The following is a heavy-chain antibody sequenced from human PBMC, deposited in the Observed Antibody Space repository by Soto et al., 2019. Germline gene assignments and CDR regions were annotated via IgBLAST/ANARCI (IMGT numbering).Heavy chain of an antibody. V-gene: IGHV4-31*03. CDR3: ARASYYDSGGYPGGPDY. Sequence: QVQLQESGPGLVKPSQTLSLTCTVSGGSISSGGYYWSWIRQHPGKGLEWIGYIYYSGSTYYNPSLKSRVTISVDTSKNQFSLKLSSVTAADTAVYYCARASYYDSGGYPGGPDYWGQGTLVTVSS. CDR1: GGSISSGGYY. D-gene: IGHD3-22*01. CDR2: IYYSGST. J-gene: IGHJ4*02.